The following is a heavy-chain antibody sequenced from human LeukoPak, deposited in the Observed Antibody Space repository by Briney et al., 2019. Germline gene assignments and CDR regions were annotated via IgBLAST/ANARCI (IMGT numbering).Heavy chain of an antibody. D-gene: IGHD3-22*01. CDR3: AKVSYYDSSGYYDYYYYGMDV. V-gene: IGHV3-23*01. Sequence: GGSLRLSCAASGFTFSSYAMSWVRQSPGKGLEWVAVIGESGFYTYDADSVKGRFAISRDNSKNTLYLQMDSLRMEDTAVYYCAKVSYYDSSGYYDYYYYGMDVWGQGTTVTDSS. CDR2: IGESGFYT. J-gene: IGHJ6*02. CDR1: GFTFSSYA.